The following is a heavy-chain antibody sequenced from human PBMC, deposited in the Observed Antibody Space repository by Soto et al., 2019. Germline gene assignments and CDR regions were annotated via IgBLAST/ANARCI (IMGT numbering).Heavy chain of an antibody. CDR2: IFYSGTT. CDR1: GDSISSADYY. J-gene: IGHJ6*02. V-gene: IGHV4-30-4*01. Sequence: LSLTCTVSGDSISSADYYWSWILQTPVKGLEWIGHIFYSGTTYYNPSLKSRLTISVDTSKNHFSLRLTSVTAADTAVYYCARDLWVEPELYYYGMDVWGQGTTVTVSS. CDR3: ARDLWVEPELYYYGMDV. D-gene: IGHD1-1*01.